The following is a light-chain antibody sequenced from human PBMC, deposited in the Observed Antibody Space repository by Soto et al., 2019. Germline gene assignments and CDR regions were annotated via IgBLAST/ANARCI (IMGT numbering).Light chain of an antibody. J-gene: IGKJ3*01. CDR1: QSVYINS. CDR3: QQYGASPLT. V-gene: IGKV3-20*01. Sequence: EIVLTQSPGTLSLSPGERATLSCRASQSVYINSLAWYQQKPGQPPRLLIYGAATRASDVPDRFSGSGSGADFALTITRLESEDFAVYFCQQYGASPLTFGPGTRVD. CDR2: GAA.